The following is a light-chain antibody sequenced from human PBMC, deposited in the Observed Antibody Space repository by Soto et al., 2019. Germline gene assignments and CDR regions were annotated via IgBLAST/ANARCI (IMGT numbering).Light chain of an antibody. CDR3: QQTYTTPRT. Sequence: DTQMTQSPSSLSASVGDRISITCRASQTVSTYLNWYQQKPGKAPTLLISATSTLQSGVPSRFSGSGSGTEFTLTITSLQPEDFATYYCQQTYTTPRTFGIGTKVAIK. CDR2: ATS. V-gene: IGKV1-39*01. CDR1: QTVSTY. J-gene: IGKJ1*01.